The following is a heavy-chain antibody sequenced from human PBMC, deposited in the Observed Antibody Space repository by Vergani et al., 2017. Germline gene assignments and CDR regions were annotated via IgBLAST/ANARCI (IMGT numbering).Heavy chain of an antibody. D-gene: IGHD2-8*01. CDR1: GFTLSSHA. CDR2: IWYDGSKE. Sequence: QVQLEESGGGVVQPGRSLRLSCAASGFTLSSHAMHWVRQAPGKGLEWVAFIWYDGSKEYYTDFVKGRFTISRDNSKNTLYLQMNSLRDADTAVYYCARSGYCTDGVCYMTYYYYMDVWGKGTAVTVSS. V-gene: IGHV3-33*01. CDR3: ARSGYCTDGVCYMTYYYYMDV. J-gene: IGHJ6*03.